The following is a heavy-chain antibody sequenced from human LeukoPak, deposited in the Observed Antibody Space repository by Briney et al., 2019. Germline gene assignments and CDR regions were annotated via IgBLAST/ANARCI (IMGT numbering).Heavy chain of an antibody. CDR1: GDTFTSYY. D-gene: IGHD3-22*01. CDR3: ARGRHSYESSDYYYEGDAFDI. Sequence: ASVKVSCNASGDTFTSYYMHWVRQAPGQGLEWMGIINPSGDSTSSAQTFQGRVTMTRDMSTSTVYMALSSLRTEDTAVYYCARGRHSYESSDYYYEGDAFDIWGQGTMVTVSS. CDR2: INPSGDST. J-gene: IGHJ3*02. V-gene: IGHV1-46*01.